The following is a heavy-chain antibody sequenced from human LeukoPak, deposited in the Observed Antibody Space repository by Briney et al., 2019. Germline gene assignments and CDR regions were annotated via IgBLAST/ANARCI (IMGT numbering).Heavy chain of an antibody. CDR1: GGSFSGYY. Sequence: SETLSLTCAVYGGSFSGYYWSWIRQPPGKWLEWIGEINHSGSTNYNPSLKSRVTISVDTSKNQFSLKLSSVTAADTAVYYCARVFGLGYCSGGSCRNFDYWGQGTLVTVSS. D-gene: IGHD2-15*01. CDR2: INHSGST. J-gene: IGHJ4*02. V-gene: IGHV4-34*01. CDR3: ARVFGLGYCSGGSCRNFDY.